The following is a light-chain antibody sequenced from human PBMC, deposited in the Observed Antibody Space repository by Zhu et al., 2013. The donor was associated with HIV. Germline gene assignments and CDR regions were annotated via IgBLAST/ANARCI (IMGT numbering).Light chain of an antibody. CDR3: QVWDSISDQYV. J-gene: IGLJ1*01. V-gene: IGLV3-1*01. Sequence: SYELTQPPSVSVSPRQTASITCSGDKLGDKYASWYQQKPGQSPVLVIYQDTKRPSGIPERFSGSNSGNTATLTISGTQAMDEADYYCQVWDSISDQYVFGTGTKVTVL. CDR2: QDT. CDR1: KLGDKY.